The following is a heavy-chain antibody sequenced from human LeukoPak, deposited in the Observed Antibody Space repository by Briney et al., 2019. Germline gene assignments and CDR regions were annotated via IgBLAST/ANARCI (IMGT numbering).Heavy chain of an antibody. CDR3: AIYAAAGINY. CDR2: INHSGST. CDR1: GGSFSGYY. D-gene: IGHD6-13*01. Sequence: PSETLSLTCAVYGGSFSGYYWSWIRQPPGKGLEWIGEINHSGSTNYNPSLKSRVTISVDTSKNQFSLKLSSVTAADTAVYYCAIYAAAGINYWGQGTLVTVSS. V-gene: IGHV4-34*01. J-gene: IGHJ4*02.